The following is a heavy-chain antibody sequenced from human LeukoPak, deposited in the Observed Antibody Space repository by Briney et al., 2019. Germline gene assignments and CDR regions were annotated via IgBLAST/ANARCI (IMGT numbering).Heavy chain of an antibody. J-gene: IGHJ4*02. D-gene: IGHD3-10*01. V-gene: IGHV4-34*01. Sequence: PSETLSLTCAVYGGSFSGYYWSWIRQPPGKGLEWIGEINHSGSTNYNPSLKSRVTISVDTSKNQFSLKLSSVTAADTAVYYCARVGYGSGSLPFFDYWGQGTLVTVSS. CDR2: INHSGST. CDR3: ARVGYGSGSLPFFDY. CDR1: GGSFSGYY.